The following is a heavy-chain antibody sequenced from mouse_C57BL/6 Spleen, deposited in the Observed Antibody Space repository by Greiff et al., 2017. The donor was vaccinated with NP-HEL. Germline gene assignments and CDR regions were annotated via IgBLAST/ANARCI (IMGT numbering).Heavy chain of an antibody. V-gene: IGHV14-2*01. CDR3: ARSGSSWYFDV. CDR2: IDPEDGET. D-gene: IGHD1-1*01. J-gene: IGHJ1*03. CDR1: GFNIKDYY. Sequence: VQLKESGAELVKPGASVKLSCTASGFNIKDYYMHWVKQRTEQGLEWIRRIDPEDGETKYAPKFQGKATITADTSSNTAYLQLSSLTSEDTAVYYCARSGSSWYFDVWGTGTTVTVSS.